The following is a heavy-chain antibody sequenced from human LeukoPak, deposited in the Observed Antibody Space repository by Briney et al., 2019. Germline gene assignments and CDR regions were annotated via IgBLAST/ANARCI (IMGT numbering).Heavy chain of an antibody. D-gene: IGHD4/OR15-4a*01. CDR2: IYNSGIT. CDR1: GGSVSSHF. Sequence: SETLSLTCTASGGSVSSHFWSWIRQPPGKGLEWIGYIYNSGITNYNPSLKSRVTMSVDTSKNQFSLMLRSVTAADTAVYYCARDHLPAGAPGYYMDVWGKGTTVTVSS. CDR3: ARDHLPAGAPGYYMDV. V-gene: IGHV4-59*02. J-gene: IGHJ6*03.